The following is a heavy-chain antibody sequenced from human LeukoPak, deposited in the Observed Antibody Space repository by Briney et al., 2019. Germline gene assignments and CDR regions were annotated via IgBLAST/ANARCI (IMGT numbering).Heavy chain of an antibody. Sequence: GGSLRLSCAASGFTFSSYGMHWVRQAPGKGLEWVAVIWYDGSNKYYADSVKGRFTISRDNSKNTLYPQMNSLRAEDTAVYYCAKSSQGRLGEPPLLDYWGQGTLVTVSS. CDR2: IWYDGSNK. CDR3: AKSSQGRLGEPPLLDY. CDR1: GFTFSSYG. V-gene: IGHV3-33*06. J-gene: IGHJ4*02. D-gene: IGHD3-10*01.